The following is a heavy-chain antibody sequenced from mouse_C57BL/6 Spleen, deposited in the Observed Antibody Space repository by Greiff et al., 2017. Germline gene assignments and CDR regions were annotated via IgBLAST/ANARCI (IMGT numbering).Heavy chain of an antibody. CDR2: IRLKSDNYAT. Sequence: EVKVEESGGGLVQPGGSMKLSCVASGFTFSNYWMNWVRQSPEKGLEWVAQIRLKSDNYATHYAESVKGRFTISRDDSKSSVYLQMNNLRAEDTGIYYCAYYYGSSYVLYYYAMDYWGQGTSVTVSS. CDR1: GFTFSNYW. CDR3: AYYYGSSYVLYYYAMDY. D-gene: IGHD1-1*01. V-gene: IGHV6-3*01. J-gene: IGHJ4*01.